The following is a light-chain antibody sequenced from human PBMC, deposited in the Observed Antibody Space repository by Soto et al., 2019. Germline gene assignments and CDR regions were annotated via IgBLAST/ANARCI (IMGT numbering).Light chain of an antibody. Sequence: EIVMTQSPATLSLSPGERATLSCRASQSVNSNLAWYQQKPGQAPRLLIYGASTRATGIPARFSGRGSGTEFTLTLRSLQSGDFALYYCQQYKILAPIFTFGPGTKVDIK. CDR3: QQYKILAPIFT. V-gene: IGKV3-15*01. CDR1: QSVNSN. CDR2: GAS. J-gene: IGKJ3*01.